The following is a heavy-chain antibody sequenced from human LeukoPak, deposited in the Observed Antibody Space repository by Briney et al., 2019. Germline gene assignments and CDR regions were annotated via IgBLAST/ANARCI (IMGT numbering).Heavy chain of an antibody. CDR1: GFSLSGNA. CDR3: AKGNLQLGQDACDI. V-gene: IGHV3-23*01. CDR2: IGPDDAT. J-gene: IGHJ3*02. D-gene: IGHD5-18*01. Sequence: GGSLRLSCAASGFSLSGNAASWVRQAPGKRPEWVAGIGPDDATFYPASVRGCFTISRDTSQNTMYLQMNSLRAEDTALYYCAKGNLQLGQDACDIWGQGTMVTVSS.